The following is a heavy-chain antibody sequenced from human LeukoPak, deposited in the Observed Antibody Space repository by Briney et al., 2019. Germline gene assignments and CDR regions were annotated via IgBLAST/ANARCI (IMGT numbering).Heavy chain of an antibody. CDR1: GFTFDDYA. D-gene: IGHD4-4*01. J-gene: IGHJ3*02. V-gene: IGHV3-9*01. Sequence: GGSLRLSCAASGFTFDDYAMHWVRRAPGKGLEWVSGISWNSGSIGYADSVKGRFTISRDNAKNSLYLQMNSLRAEDTALYYCAKGMTTVTHDAFDIWGQGTMVTVSS. CDR3: AKGMTTVTHDAFDI. CDR2: ISWNSGSI.